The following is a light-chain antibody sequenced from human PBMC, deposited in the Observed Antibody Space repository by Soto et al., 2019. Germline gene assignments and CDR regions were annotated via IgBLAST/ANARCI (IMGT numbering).Light chain of an antibody. J-gene: IGKJ3*01. CDR1: QSISNY. Sequence: DIQMTQSPSSLSASVGDRVTITCRASQSISNYLNWYQQKPGKAPNLLIYAASSLQSGVPSRFSGSGSGADFTLTISSLQPEDFATYFCQQSYSPPFSVCPWTKVDIK. CDR3: QQSYSPPFS. V-gene: IGKV1-39*01. CDR2: AAS.